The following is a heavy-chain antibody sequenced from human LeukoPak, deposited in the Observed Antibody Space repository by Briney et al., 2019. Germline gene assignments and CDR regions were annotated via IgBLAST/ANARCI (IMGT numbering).Heavy chain of an antibody. CDR2: IKQDGSEK. CDR1: GFTFSSYW. CDR3: ARIYCSGGSCYLWVPDAFDI. J-gene: IGHJ3*02. D-gene: IGHD2-15*01. Sequence: GGSLRLSCAASGFTFSSYWMSWVRQAPGKGLEWVANIKQDGSEKYYVDSVKGRFTISRDNAKNSLYLQMNSLRAEDTAVYYCARIYCSGGSCYLWVPDAFDIWGQGTMVTVSS. V-gene: IGHV3-7*01.